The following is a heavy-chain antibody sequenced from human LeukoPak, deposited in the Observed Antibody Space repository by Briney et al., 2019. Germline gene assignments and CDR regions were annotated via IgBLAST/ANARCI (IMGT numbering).Heavy chain of an antibody. CDR2: ISSSSSYI. CDR3: ARDTYYYDSSGYYYPGGCDY. D-gene: IGHD3-22*01. J-gene: IGHJ4*02. CDR1: GFTFSSYS. V-gene: IGHV3-21*01. Sequence: GGSLRLSCAASGFTFSSYSMNWVRQAPGKGLEWVSSISSSSSYIYYADSVKGRFTISRDNAKNSLYLQMNSLRAEDTAVYYCARDTYYYDSSGYYYPGGCDYWGQGTLVTVSS.